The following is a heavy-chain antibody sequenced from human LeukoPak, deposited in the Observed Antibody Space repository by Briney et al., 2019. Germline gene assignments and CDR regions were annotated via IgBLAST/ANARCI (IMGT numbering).Heavy chain of an antibody. CDR2: INPDGSST. CDR1: GFTFSSHW. Sequence: GGSLRLSCAASGFTFSSHWMHWVRQAPGKGLVWVSRINPDGSSTTYGDSVKGRFTISRDNAKNTLYLQMNSLRVEDAAVYYCVRAVVGATDYWGQGALVTVSS. D-gene: IGHD1-26*01. V-gene: IGHV3-74*03. CDR3: VRAVVGATDY. J-gene: IGHJ4*02.